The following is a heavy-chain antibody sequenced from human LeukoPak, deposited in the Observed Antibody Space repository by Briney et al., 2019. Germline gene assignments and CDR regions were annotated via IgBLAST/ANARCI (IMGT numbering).Heavy chain of an antibody. D-gene: IGHD3-22*01. CDR2: IWYDGSNK. J-gene: IGHJ3*02. CDR3: AKRVRDYDSSGYYLDAFDI. CDR1: GFTFSSYG. Sequence: PGGSLRLSCAASGFTFSSYGMHWVRQAPGKGLEWVAVIWYDGSNKYYADSVKGRFTISRDNSKNTLYLQMNSLRAEDTAVYYCAKRVRDYDSSGYYLDAFDIWGQGTMVTVSS. V-gene: IGHV3-30*02.